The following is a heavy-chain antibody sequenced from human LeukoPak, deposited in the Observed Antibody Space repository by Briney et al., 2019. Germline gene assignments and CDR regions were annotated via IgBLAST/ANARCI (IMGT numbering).Heavy chain of an antibody. Sequence: ASVKVSCKASGYTFTSYYMRWVRQAPGQGLEWMGIINPSGGSTSYAQKFQGRVTMTRDTSTSTVYMELSSLRSEDTAVYYCARDTPIGYYDSSGYSVYWGQGTLVTVSS. CDR3: ARDTPIGYYDSSGYSVY. V-gene: IGHV1-46*01. CDR1: GYTFTSYY. CDR2: INPSGGST. J-gene: IGHJ4*02. D-gene: IGHD3-22*01.